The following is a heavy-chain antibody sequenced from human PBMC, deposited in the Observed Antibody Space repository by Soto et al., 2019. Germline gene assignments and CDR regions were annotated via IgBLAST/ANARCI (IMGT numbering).Heavy chain of an antibody. CDR2: VYYRGGA. CDR1: GGSISVYY. CDR3: TRDGDGRMTTNPYYYYGMDG. D-gene: IGHD2-21*02. Sequence: PSETLSLTCAVSGGSISVYYWRWIRQPPGKGLEWIGNVYYRGGAKYNPSVKRRVSISVDTSKNQFSLHLSAVTAADTAVYYCTRDGDGRMTTNPYYYYGMDGWGPGITVTVSS. V-gene: IGHV4-59*01. J-gene: IGHJ6*02.